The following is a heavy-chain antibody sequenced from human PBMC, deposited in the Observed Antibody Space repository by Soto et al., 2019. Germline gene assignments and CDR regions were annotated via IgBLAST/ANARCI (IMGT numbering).Heavy chain of an antibody. CDR2: IIPIFGTA. CDR3: AREEHYYDSSGPLGNKFDI. D-gene: IGHD3-22*01. V-gene: IGHV1-69*13. J-gene: IGHJ3*02. Sequence: SVKVSCKASGGTFSSYAISWVRQAPGQGLEWMGGIIPIFGTANYAQKFQGRVTITADESTSTAYMELSSLRSEDTAVYYCAREEHYYDSSGPLGNKFDIGGQGTM. CDR1: GGTFSSYA.